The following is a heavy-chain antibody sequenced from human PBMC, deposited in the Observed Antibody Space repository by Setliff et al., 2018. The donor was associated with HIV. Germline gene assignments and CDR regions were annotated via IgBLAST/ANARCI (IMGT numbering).Heavy chain of an antibody. CDR3: ARHRDPPGSRWIFYYYYMDL. Sequence: SETLSLTCTVSGGSISSGSYYWSWIRQPAGKGLEWIGRIYTSGSTNYNPSLKSRVTISVDTSKNQFSLRLNSVTAADTAVYYCARHRDPPGSRWIFYYYYMDLWGAGTTVTVSS. V-gene: IGHV4-61*02. CDR1: GGSISSGSYY. J-gene: IGHJ6*03. D-gene: IGHD6-13*01. CDR2: IYTSGST.